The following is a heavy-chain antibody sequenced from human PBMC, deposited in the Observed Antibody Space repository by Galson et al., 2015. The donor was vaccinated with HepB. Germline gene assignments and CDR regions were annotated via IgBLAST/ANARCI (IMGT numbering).Heavy chain of an antibody. J-gene: IGHJ4*02. D-gene: IGHD2-15*01. CDR1: GFTFSSYA. CDR2: ISYDGSNK. Sequence: SLRLSCAASGFTFSSYAMHWVRQAPGKGLEWVAVISYDGSNKYYADSVKGRFTISRENSKNTLYLQMNSLRAEDTAVYYCARESVVVAFFDYWGQGTLVTVSS. CDR3: ARESVVVAFFDY. V-gene: IGHV3-30*04.